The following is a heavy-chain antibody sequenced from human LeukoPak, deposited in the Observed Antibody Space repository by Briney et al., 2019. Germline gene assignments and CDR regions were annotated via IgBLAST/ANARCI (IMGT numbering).Heavy chain of an antibody. D-gene: IGHD3-10*01. V-gene: IGHV3-48*03. Sequence: GGSLRLSCAASGFTFSSYEMNWVRQAPGKGLEWVSYISSSGSTIYYADYVKGRFTISRDKAKNTLYLQMNSLRAEDTAVYYCARNTNFYGSGIYLVWGKGTTVTVSS. CDR2: ISSSGSTI. CDR3: ARNTNFYGSGIYLV. J-gene: IGHJ6*04. CDR1: GFTFSSYE.